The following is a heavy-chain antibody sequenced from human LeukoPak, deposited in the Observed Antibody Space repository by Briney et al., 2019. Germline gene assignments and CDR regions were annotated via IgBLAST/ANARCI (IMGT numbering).Heavy chain of an antibody. CDR2: VFYSGST. Sequence: PSETLSLTCTVSGGSISSSSSYWGWIRQPPGKGLEWIGSVFYSGSTYYNPSLKSRVTISVETSKNQFSLKLSSVTAADTAVYYCARGRRYCSGGSCRSYYYYMDVWGKGTTVTVSS. V-gene: IGHV4-39*07. D-gene: IGHD2-15*01. CDR1: GGSISSSSSY. CDR3: ARGRRYCSGGSCRSYYYYMDV. J-gene: IGHJ6*03.